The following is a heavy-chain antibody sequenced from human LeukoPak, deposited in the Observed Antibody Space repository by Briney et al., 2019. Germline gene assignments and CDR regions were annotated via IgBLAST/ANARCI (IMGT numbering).Heavy chain of an antibody. J-gene: IGHJ3*02. CDR3: AKDLVVYSYGYYGAFDI. Sequence: PGGSLRLSCAASGFTFSSYWMHWVRQAPGKGLVWVSRINSDGSSTSYADSVKGRFTISRDNAKNSLYLKMNSLRAEDTALYYCAKDLVVYSYGYYGAFDIWGQGTMVTVSS. CDR1: GFTFSSYW. CDR2: INSDGSST. D-gene: IGHD5-18*01. V-gene: IGHV3-74*01.